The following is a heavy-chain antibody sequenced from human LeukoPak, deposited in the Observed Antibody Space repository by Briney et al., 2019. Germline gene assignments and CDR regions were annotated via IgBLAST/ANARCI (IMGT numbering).Heavy chain of an antibody. Sequence: PSETLSLTCTVSGGSISSGDYYWSWIRQHPGKGLEWIGYIYYSGNTYYNPSLKSRVTISVDTSKNQFSLKLSSVTDADTAVYYCARHGLKLVGASTIYFDYWGQGTLVTVSS. CDR1: GGSISSGDYY. D-gene: IGHD1-26*01. CDR2: IYYSGNT. V-gene: IGHV4-31*03. CDR3: ARHGLKLVGASTIYFDY. J-gene: IGHJ4*02.